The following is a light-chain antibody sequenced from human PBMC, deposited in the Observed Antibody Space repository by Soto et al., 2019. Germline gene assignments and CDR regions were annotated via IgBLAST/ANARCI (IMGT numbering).Light chain of an antibody. Sequence: DVVMTQSPLSLPVTLGQPASISCRSSESLLYRDGSTYLNWFHQRPGQSPRRLIYKISNRDSGVPDRFSGSGSGTDFTLKISRVEAEDVGVYYCMQGTHRPWTFGQGTKVEIK. J-gene: IGKJ1*01. V-gene: IGKV2-30*01. CDR1: ESLLYRDGSTY. CDR3: MQGTHRPWT. CDR2: KIS.